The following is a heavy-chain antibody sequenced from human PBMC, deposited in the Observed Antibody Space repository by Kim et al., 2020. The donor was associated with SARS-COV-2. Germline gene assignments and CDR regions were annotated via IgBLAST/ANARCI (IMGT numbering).Heavy chain of an antibody. V-gene: IGHV5-51*01. CDR1: GYSFTSYW. D-gene: IGHD2-15*01. J-gene: IGHJ6*02. CDR3: ARHMGHCSGGSCYSDYYNGMDV. Sequence: GESLKISCKGSGYSFTSYWIAWVRQMPGKGLEWMGIIYPGDSDTRYSPSFQGQVTISADKSISTAYLQWSSLKASDTAMYYCARHMGHCSGGSCYSDYYNGMDVWGQGTRVTVSS. CDR2: IYPGDSDT.